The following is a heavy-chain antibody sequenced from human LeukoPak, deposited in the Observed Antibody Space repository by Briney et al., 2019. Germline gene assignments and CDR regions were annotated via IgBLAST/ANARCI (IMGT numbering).Heavy chain of an antibody. CDR2: ISGSGGST. CDR1: GFTFSSYA. Sequence: GGSLRLSCAASGFTFSSYAMSWVRKAPGKGLEWVSAISGSGGSTYYADSVKGRFTISRDNSKNTLYLQMNSLRAEDTAVYYCAKDRGAGGRIAAAGTFDYWGQGTLVTVSS. V-gene: IGHV3-23*01. CDR3: AKDRGAGGRIAAAGTFDY. D-gene: IGHD6-13*01. J-gene: IGHJ4*02.